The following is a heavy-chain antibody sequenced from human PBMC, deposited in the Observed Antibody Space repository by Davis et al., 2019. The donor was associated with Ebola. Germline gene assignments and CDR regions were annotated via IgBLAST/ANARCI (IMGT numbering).Heavy chain of an antibody. D-gene: IGHD6-19*01. Sequence: GESLKISCAASGFTFSSYEMNWVRQAPGKGLEWVSYISSSCSTIYYADSVKGRFNISRDNAKNSLYLQMNSLRAEDTAVYYCARPGIAVAGRGSAFDIWGQGTMVTVSS. CDR2: ISSSCSTI. CDR3: ARPGIAVAGRGSAFDI. J-gene: IGHJ3*02. V-gene: IGHV3-48*03. CDR1: GFTFSSYE.